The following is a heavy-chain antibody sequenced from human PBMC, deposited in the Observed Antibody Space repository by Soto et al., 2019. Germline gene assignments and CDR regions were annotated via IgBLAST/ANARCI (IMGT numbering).Heavy chain of an antibody. CDR2: FDPEDGET. V-gene: IGHV1-24*01. J-gene: IGHJ3*02. D-gene: IGHD5-18*01. Sequence: SVKVSCKVSGYTLTELSMHWVRHAPGKGLEWMGGFDPEDGETIYAQKFQGRVTMTEDTSTDTAYMELSSLRSEDTAVYYCATKTYSGYSYGPDAFDIWGQGTMVTVSS. CDR1: GYTLTELS. CDR3: ATKTYSGYSYGPDAFDI.